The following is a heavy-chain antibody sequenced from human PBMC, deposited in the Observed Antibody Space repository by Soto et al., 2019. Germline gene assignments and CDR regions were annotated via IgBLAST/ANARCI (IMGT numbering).Heavy chain of an antibody. D-gene: IGHD3-9*01. J-gene: IGHJ5*02. Sequence: QVQLVQSGAGVKKPGSSVKVSCKASGGTFSSYAISWVRQAPGQGLEWMGGIIPIFGTANYAQKFQGRVTITADKSTSTAYMELSSLRSEDTAVYYCAREEYYDILTGRNWFDPWGQGTLVTVSS. CDR3: AREEYYDILTGRNWFDP. CDR2: IIPIFGTA. CDR1: GGTFSSYA. V-gene: IGHV1-69*06.